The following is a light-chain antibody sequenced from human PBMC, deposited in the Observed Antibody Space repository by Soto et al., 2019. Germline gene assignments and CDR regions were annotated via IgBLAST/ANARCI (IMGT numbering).Light chain of an antibody. CDR3: GSYTSSSTLI. CDR2: WVS. Sequence: QYVLTQPASVSGSPGQSVTISCTGPSIDVGGYNYVSWDQHHPGKAPKLMLYWVSDRPSGISNRFSGSKSGNTASLTISGLQAEDEADYYCGSYTSSSTLIFGGGPKLTVL. V-gene: IGLV2-14*01. J-gene: IGLJ2*01. CDR1: SIDVGGYNY.